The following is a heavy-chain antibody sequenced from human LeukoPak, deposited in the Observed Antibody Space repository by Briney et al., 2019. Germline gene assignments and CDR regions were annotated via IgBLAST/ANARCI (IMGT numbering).Heavy chain of an antibody. V-gene: IGHV3-21*01. CDR1: GFTFSSYS. D-gene: IGHD1-26*01. CDR2: ISSSSSYI. Sequence: PGGSLRLSCAASGFTFSSYSMNWVRQAPGKGLEWVSSISSSSSYIYYADSVKGRFTISRDNAKNSLYLQMNSLRAEDTAVYYCARDGLGATAAHFDYWGQGTLVTVSS. CDR3: ARDGLGATAAHFDY. J-gene: IGHJ4*02.